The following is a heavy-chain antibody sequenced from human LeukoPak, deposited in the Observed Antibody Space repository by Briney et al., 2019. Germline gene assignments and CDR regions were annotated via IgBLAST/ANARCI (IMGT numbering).Heavy chain of an antibody. CDR1: GVSISSYY. CDR3: ARPGLRSYSNYWFAP. CDR2: IYDSGST. V-gene: IGHV4-59*08. Sequence: SETLSLTCTVSGVSISSYYWSWIRQPPGKGLEWIGYIYDSGSTNYNPSLKSRVTISVDTSKSQFSLRLSSVTAADTAVYYCARPGLRSYSNYWFAPWGQGTLVTVSS. J-gene: IGHJ5*02. D-gene: IGHD4-11*01.